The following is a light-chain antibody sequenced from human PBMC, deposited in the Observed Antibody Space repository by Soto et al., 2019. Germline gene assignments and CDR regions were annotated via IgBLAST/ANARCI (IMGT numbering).Light chain of an antibody. CDR3: TSYVGSISFDV. V-gene: IGLV2-8*01. Sequence: QSVLTQPPSASGSPEQSVTISCTGTSSDVGGYNYVSWYQQHPGKAPKLMIYEVFKRPSGVPDRFSGSKSGNTASLTVSGLQAEDEADYYCTSYVGSISFDVVGTGTVVTVL. CDR2: EVF. J-gene: IGLJ1*01. CDR1: SSDVGGYNY.